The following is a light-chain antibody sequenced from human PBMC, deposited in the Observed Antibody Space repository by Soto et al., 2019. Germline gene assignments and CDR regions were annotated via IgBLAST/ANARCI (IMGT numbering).Light chain of an antibody. V-gene: IGKV3-15*01. CDR2: SAS. CDR3: QQYNKWPQWT. Sequence: EVVMTQSPATLSVSPGERATLSCRASQRIRTDLAWYQQKPGQAPSLLIFSASTRATGVPARFSGSGSGTEFTLTISSLQSEDFAVYYCQQYNKWPQWTFGQGTKVDIK. J-gene: IGKJ1*01. CDR1: QRIRTD.